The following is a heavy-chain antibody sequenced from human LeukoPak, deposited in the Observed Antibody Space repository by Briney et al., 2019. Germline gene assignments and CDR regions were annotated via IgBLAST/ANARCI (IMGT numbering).Heavy chain of an antibody. J-gene: IGHJ4*02. V-gene: IGHV4-39*07. CDR2: MSYSGRT. Sequence: SETLSLTCTVSGGSISISNYYWGWIRQPPGKGLEWIGSMSYSGRTYYNPSLKTRVTVSLDTSKNQFSLNLISVTAADTAAYYCARGSGYDYRETFDYWGQGTLVTVSS. CDR1: GGSISISNYY. D-gene: IGHD5-12*01. CDR3: ARGSGYDYRETFDY.